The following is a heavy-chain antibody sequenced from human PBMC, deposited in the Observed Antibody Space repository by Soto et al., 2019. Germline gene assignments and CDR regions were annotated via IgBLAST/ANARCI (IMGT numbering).Heavy chain of an antibody. CDR3: AKDRGRKSQLSSGAYYFGMDV. D-gene: IGHD2-2*01. CDR1: GFAFNNSA. V-gene: IGHV3-23*01. J-gene: IGHJ6*02. CDR2: ISGSGDKS. Sequence: QLLESGGGLVRPGGSLRLSCGASGFAFNNSAMHWVRQAPGKGLEWVSLISGSGDKSYYIDSVKGRFTISRDNSKNTLYVHMNNLRAEDTAVYYCAKDRGRKSQLSSGAYYFGMDVWGQGTTVIVSS.